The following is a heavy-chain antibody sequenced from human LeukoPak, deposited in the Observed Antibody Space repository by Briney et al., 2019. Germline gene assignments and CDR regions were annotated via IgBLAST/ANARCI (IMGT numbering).Heavy chain of an antibody. D-gene: IGHD3-3*01. CDR3: AYQRWMYYDFWIHMDV. J-gene: IGHJ6*03. CDR1: GYTFTSYG. V-gene: IGHV1-18*01. Sequence: ASVKVSCKASGYTFTSYGISWVRQAPGQGLEWMGWTSAYNGNTNYAQKLQGRVTMTTDTSTSTAYMELRSLRSDDTAVHYCAYQRWMYYDFWIHMDVWGKGTTVTVSS. CDR2: TSAYNGNT.